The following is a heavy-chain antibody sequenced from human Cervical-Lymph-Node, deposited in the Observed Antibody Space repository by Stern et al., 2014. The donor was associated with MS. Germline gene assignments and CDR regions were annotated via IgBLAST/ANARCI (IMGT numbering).Heavy chain of an antibody. D-gene: IGHD3-16*01. CDR1: GYTFVSYF. Sequence: QLVQSGTEVKKPGASVRVSCKTSGYTFVSYFLYWVRQAPGQGPEWMARINPKTGATDYAEKFQGRVTLTRDTSLNTTYMEVSRLTSDDTAMYYCARGPKFGAFDVWGQGTIVSVSA. CDR2: INPKTGAT. V-gene: IGHV1-2*06. CDR3: ARGPKFGAFDV. J-gene: IGHJ3*01.